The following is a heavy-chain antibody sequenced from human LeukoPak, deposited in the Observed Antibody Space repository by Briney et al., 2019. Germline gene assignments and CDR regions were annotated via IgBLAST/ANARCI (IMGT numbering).Heavy chain of an antibody. J-gene: IGHJ6*03. D-gene: IGHD3-3*01. CDR1: GYTLTELS. Sequence: ASVKVSCKVSGYTLTELSMHWVRQAPGQGLEWMGIINPSGGSTSYAQKFQGRVTMTRDTSTSTVYMELSSLRSEDTAVYYCARVPSPYYDFWSGYSLGYYMDVWGKGTTVTVSS. V-gene: IGHV1-46*03. CDR2: INPSGGST. CDR3: ARVPSPYYDFWSGYSLGYYMDV.